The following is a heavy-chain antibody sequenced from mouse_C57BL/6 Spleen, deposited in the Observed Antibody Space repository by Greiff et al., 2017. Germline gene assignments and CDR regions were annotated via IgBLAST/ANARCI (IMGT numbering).Heavy chain of an antibody. D-gene: IGHD2-4*01. CDR2: ISSGSSTI. CDR1: GFTFSDYG. CDR3: AREDDYDVGAWFAY. J-gene: IGHJ3*01. V-gene: IGHV5-17*01. Sequence: EVHLVESGGGLVKPGGSLKLSCAASGFTFSDYGMHWVRQAPEKGLEWVAYISSGSSTIYYADTVKGRFTISRDNAKNTLFLQMTSLRSEDTAMYYCAREDDYDVGAWFAYWGQGTLVTVSA.